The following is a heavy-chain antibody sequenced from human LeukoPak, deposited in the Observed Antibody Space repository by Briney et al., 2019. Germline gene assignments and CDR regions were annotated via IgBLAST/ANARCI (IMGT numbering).Heavy chain of an antibody. CDR1: GFTLSDYS. CDR3: ARAPEWLIFDY. Sequence: GGSLRLSCAASGFTLSDYSMNWVRQAPGKGLEWVSVIYSGGSTYYADSVKGRFTISRHNSKNTLYLQMNSLRAEDTAVYYCARAPEWLIFDYWGQGTLVTVSS. V-gene: IGHV3-53*04. CDR2: IYSGGST. J-gene: IGHJ4*02. D-gene: IGHD6-19*01.